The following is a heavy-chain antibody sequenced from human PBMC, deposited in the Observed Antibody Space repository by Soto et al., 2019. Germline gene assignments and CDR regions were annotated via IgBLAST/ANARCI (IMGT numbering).Heavy chain of an antibody. Sequence: GGSLRLSCAASGFRFSAYAMHWVRQAPGKGLEWVAVISYEGSNRFYADPVKGRFTVSRDNSKNMVYLQMNSLRGEDTAVFYCAKDYGDYNFNYGMDVWGQGTTVTVSS. CDR2: ISYEGSNR. CDR3: AKDYGDYNFNYGMDV. CDR1: GFRFSAYA. D-gene: IGHD4-17*01. J-gene: IGHJ6*02. V-gene: IGHV3-30*18.